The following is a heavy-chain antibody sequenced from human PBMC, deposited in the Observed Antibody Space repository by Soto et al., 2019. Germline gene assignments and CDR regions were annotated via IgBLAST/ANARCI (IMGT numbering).Heavy chain of an antibody. CDR1: GFSLSTSGVG. V-gene: IGHV2-5*02. J-gene: IGHJ4*01. Sequence: SGPTLVNPTQTLTLTCTFSGFSLSTSGVGVGWIRQPPGKALEWLALIYWDDDKRYSPSLKSRLTITKDTSKNQVVLTMPNMVHVETAADYSPYRNPKLERRPWSIDDWGKGTMVTVSS. CDR3: PYRNPKLERRPWSIDD. D-gene: IGHD2-15*01. CDR2: IYWDDDK.